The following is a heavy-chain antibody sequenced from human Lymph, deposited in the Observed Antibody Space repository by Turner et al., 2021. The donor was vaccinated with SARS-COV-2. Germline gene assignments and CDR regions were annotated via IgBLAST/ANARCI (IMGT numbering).Heavy chain of an antibody. V-gene: IGHV1-8*02. J-gene: IGHJ6*02. D-gene: IGHD1-26*01. CDR1: GYTFTSYD. CDR2: INPNSGNP. CDR3: ARGRYSGGGMDV. Sequence: QVQLVQSGAEVKKPGASVKVSCKAPGYTFTSYDINWVRQATGQGLGWIGWINPNSGNPGYAQKFQGRVTMTRNTSISTAYMELSSLRSGDTAVYYCARGRYSGGGMDVWGQGTTVTVSS.